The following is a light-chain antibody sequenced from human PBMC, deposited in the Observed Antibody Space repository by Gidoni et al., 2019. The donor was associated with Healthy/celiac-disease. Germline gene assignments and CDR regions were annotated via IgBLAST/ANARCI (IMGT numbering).Light chain of an antibody. J-gene: IGKJ4*01. CDR1: QSVSSY. V-gene: IGKV3-11*01. CDR3: QQRSNWPLLT. Sequence: EIVLTQAPATQSLSPGERATHSCRARQSVSSYLAGYQQKPGQAPRLLLDDASNRATGIPATFIGSGSGTDFPLPISSLQPEDFSVYYCQQRSNWPLLTFXRXTKVEIK. CDR2: DAS.